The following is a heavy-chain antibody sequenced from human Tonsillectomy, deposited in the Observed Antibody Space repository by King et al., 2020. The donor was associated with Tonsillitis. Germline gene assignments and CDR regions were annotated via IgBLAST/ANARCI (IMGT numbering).Heavy chain of an antibody. CDR2: MFDSGST. J-gene: IGHJ4*02. CDR3: ARQDLWFGELPNLYYFDY. D-gene: IGHD3-10*01. Sequence: QLQESGPGLVKPSETLSLTCTVSGGSMSSYYWSWVRQPPGKGLEWIGYMFDSGSTKYNPSLKSRGMISVDTAKNQFSLRLSSVTAADTAVYYCARQDLWFGELPNLYYFDYWGQGTLVTVSS. CDR1: GGSMSSYY. V-gene: IGHV4-59*01.